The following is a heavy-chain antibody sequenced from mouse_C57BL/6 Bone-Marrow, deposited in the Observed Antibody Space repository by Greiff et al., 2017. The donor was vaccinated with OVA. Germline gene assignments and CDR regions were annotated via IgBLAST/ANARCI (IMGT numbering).Heavy chain of an antibody. CDR2: SRNKANDYTT. D-gene: IGHD4-1*01. V-gene: IGHV7-1*01. Sequence: EVKLVESGGGLVQSGRSLRLSCATSGFTFSDFYMEWVRQAPGKGLEWIAASRNKANDYTTEYSASVKGRFIVSRDTSQSILYLQMNALRAEDTAIYYCARDELGPFAYWGQGTLVTVSA. J-gene: IGHJ3*01. CDR3: ARDELGPFAY. CDR1: GFTFSDFY.